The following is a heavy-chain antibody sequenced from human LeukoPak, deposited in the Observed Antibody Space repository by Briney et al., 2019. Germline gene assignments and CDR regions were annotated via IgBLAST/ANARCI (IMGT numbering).Heavy chain of an antibody. J-gene: IGHJ4*02. Sequence: ASVKVSCKASGYTFTGYYMHWVRQAPGQGLEWMGRINPNSGGTNYAQKFQGRVTMTRDTSISTAYMELGRLRSDDTAVYYCARVKISDSSGYNWGQGTLVTVSS. V-gene: IGHV1-2*06. CDR1: GYTFTGYY. D-gene: IGHD3-22*01. CDR2: INPNSGGT. CDR3: ARVKISDSSGYN.